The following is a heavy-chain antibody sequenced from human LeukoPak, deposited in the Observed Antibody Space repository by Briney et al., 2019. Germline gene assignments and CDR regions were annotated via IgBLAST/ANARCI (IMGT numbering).Heavy chain of an antibody. V-gene: IGHV4-39*01. CDR3: ARHLYGSGWCSDY. D-gene: IGHD6-13*01. J-gene: IGHJ4*02. Sequence: SETLSLTCTVSGGSISTSSHYWGWIRQPPGKGLEWIASINYSGSTYYNPSRKSRVTTSVDASKNQFSLKLSSVTAADTAVYYCARHLYGSGWCSDYWGQGTLLTVSS. CDR1: GGSISTSSHY. CDR2: INYSGST.